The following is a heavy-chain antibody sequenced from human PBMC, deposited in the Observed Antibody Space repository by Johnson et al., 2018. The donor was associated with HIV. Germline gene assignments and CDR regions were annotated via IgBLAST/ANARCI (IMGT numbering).Heavy chain of an antibody. CDR1: GFTFSSYW. J-gene: IGHJ3*02. D-gene: IGHD3-22*01. Sequence: VQLVESGGGVVQPGGSLRLSCAASGFTFSSYWMSWVRQAPGKGLEWVANIKQDGSEKYYVDSVKGRFTISRDNAKNSLYLQMNSLRAEDTAVYYCARGGITMIVVVISPPDAFDIWGQGTMVTVSS. CDR2: IKQDGSEK. V-gene: IGHV3-7*04. CDR3: ARGGITMIVVVISPPDAFDI.